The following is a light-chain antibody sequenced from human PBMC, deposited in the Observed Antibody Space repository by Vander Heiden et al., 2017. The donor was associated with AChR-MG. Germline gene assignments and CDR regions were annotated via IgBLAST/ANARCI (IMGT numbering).Light chain of an antibody. CDR1: NSNIGSGY. J-gene: IGLJ3*02. CDR2: RNY. Sequence: QSVLTQPPSASGTPGQRVTLSCSGTNSNIGSGYIHWYQQLPGTAPTVLIYRNYQRPSGVPDRFSGSKSGASASLAISGLRSEDEAHYYCAAWDDSLSGWVFGGGTKLTVL. CDR3: AAWDDSLSGWV. V-gene: IGLV1-47*01.